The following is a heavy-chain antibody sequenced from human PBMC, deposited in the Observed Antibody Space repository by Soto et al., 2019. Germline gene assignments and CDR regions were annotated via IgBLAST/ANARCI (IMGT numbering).Heavy chain of an antibody. Sequence: QVQLVQSGAEVKKPGASVKVSCKASGYTFTSYGISWVRQAPGQGLEWMGWISAYNGNTNYAQKLQGRVTMTTDTSTXXXXXXXXXXXXXDTAVXXXXXXXQPYYFDYWGQGTLVTVSS. V-gene: IGHV1-18*01. CDR3: XXXXQPYYFDY. D-gene: IGHD1-1*01. J-gene: IGHJ4*02. CDR1: GYTFTSYG. CDR2: ISAYNGNT.